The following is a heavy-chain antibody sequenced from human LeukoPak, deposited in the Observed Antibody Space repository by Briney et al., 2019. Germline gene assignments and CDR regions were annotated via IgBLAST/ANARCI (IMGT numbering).Heavy chain of an antibody. Sequence: SETLSLTCAVYGGSFSSYYWSWIRQPPGKGLEWIGYIHYRGSTNYNPSLKSRVTISVDTSKNQFSLKLRSVTAADTAVYYCATTADCGGGSCYSSRFDPWGQGTLVTVSS. CDR3: ATTADCGGGSCYSSRFDP. CDR2: IHYRGST. J-gene: IGHJ5*02. V-gene: IGHV4-59*01. D-gene: IGHD2-15*01. CDR1: GGSFSSYY.